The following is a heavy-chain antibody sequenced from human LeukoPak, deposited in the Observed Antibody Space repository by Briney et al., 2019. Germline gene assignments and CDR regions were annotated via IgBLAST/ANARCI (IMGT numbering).Heavy chain of an antibody. V-gene: IGHV1-8*01. CDR2: MNPNSGNT. CDR1: GYTFTNYD. D-gene: IGHD2-15*01. Sequence: ASVKVSCKASGYTFTNYDINWVRQATGQGLEWMGWMNPNSGNTGYAQKFQGRVTMTRNTSIITAYMELSSLRSEDTAVYYCARTSVVAATPEEDWFDPWGQGTLVTVSS. J-gene: IGHJ5*02. CDR3: ARTSVVAATPEEDWFDP.